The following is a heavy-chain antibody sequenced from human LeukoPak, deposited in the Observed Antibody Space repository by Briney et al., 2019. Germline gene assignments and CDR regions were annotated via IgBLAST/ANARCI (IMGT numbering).Heavy chain of an antibody. D-gene: IGHD2-15*01. Sequence: GESLKISCQGFGYSFTNNWIGWVRQMPGKGLEWLAIFYPGDSNTKYSPSFQGQVTISADKSISTAYLQWSRLKASDTAMYCCVRTPTCSSGSCYPNWFDSWGQGTLVTVSS. J-gene: IGHJ5*01. CDR1: GYSFTNNW. CDR3: VRTPTCSSGSCYPNWFDS. CDR2: FYPGDSNT. V-gene: IGHV5-51*01.